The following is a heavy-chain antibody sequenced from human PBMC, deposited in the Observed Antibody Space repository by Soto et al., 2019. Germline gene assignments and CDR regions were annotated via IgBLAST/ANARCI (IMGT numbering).Heavy chain of an antibody. CDR3: ARERTSKGGLDV. V-gene: IGHV3-74*01. Sequence: PGVSLRLSCAASGFRFSRDCMNWVRQGPGKGLEWIARIISGGSRVTYADSVEGRFTITRDNAKNMLFLEMHSLTVEDTAVYYCARERTSKGGLDVWGQGTKVTVSS. J-gene: IGHJ6*02. CDR2: IISGGSRV. CDR1: GFRFSRDC.